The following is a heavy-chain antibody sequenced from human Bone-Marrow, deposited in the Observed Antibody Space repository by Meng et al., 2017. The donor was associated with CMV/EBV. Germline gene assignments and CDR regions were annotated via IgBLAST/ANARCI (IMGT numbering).Heavy chain of an antibody. D-gene: IGHD3-10*01. CDR1: GFTFSDYY. Sequence: GESLKISCAVSGFTFSDYYLSWIRQAPGKGLECVSYISSRGTTIEYADSVKGRFTISRDNANTSLYLQMNSLGAEDTAVYYCARGGVRATGHFYYGMDVWGQGTTVTVSS. V-gene: IGHV3-11*01. CDR3: ARGGVRATGHFYYGMDV. CDR2: ISSRGTTI. J-gene: IGHJ6*02.